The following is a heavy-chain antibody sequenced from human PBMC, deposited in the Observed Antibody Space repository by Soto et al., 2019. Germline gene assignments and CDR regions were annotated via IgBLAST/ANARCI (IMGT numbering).Heavy chain of an antibody. Sequence: PCCSLRLACASSRVRVNSSDMDLSFQAPGKGPEWAAIISYDGSNTYYSDSVRGRLTISRDNSKDTLYLQMHSLRSEDTAIYYCARISRYCSGGDCHAWGQGTQVTGSS. CDR3: ARISRYCSGGDCHA. CDR2: ISYDGSNT. V-gene: IGHV3-30*03. CDR1: RVRVNSSD. D-gene: IGHD2-15*01. J-gene: IGHJ5*02.